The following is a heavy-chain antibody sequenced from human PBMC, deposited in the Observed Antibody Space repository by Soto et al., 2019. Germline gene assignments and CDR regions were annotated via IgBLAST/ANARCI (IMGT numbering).Heavy chain of an antibody. CDR2: VYYSGSS. D-gene: IGHD2-2*01. Sequence: SETLSLTCTVSGDSISGGASFWSWIRQPPGKGLEWIANVYYSGSSYYNPSLKSRLTISVDTTKNQFSLQLKSMTAADTAVYYCAKLSCTSSTCYYPGWFDPWGQGTLVTVSS. J-gene: IGHJ5*01. CDR3: AKLSCTSSTCYYPGWFDP. V-gene: IGHV4-30-4*01. CDR1: GDSISGGASF.